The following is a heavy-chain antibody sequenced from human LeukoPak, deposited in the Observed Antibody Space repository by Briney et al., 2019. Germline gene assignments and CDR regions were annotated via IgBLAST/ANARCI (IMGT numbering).Heavy chain of an antibody. CDR3: ARAKLSIVVVTATSELDV. D-gene: IGHD2-21*02. Sequence: SVKVSCKASGGTFSSYAISWVRQAPGQGLEWMGGIIPIFSTANYAQRFQGRVTITADESTSTAYMELSSLRSEDTAVYYCARAKLSIVVVTATSELDVWGQGTTVTVSS. CDR1: GGTFSSYA. CDR2: IIPIFSTA. J-gene: IGHJ6*02. V-gene: IGHV1-69*01.